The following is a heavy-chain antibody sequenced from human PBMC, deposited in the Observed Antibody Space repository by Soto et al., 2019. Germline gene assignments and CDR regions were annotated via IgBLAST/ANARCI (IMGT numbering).Heavy chain of an antibody. D-gene: IGHD3-3*01. CDR3: ASDPRFLEMLFDS. V-gene: IGHV1-18*01. Sequence: GQGLERMGWISAYNGNTNYAQKLQGRVTMTTDTSTSTAYMELRSLRSDDTAVYYCASDPRFLEMLFDSWDQGPLVTVSS. CDR2: ISAYNGNT. J-gene: IGHJ4*02.